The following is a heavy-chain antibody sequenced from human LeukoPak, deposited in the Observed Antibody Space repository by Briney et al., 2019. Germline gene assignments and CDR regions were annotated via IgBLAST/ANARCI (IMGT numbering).Heavy chain of an antibody. J-gene: IGHJ4*02. CDR2: ISSSGSTI. V-gene: IGHV3-48*03. D-gene: IGHD2-2*01. CDR1: GFTFSSYE. CDR3: ARYGVVPAAIGLYYFDY. Sequence: GGSLRLSCAASGFTFSSYEMNWVRQAPGKGLEWVSYISSSGSTIYYADSVKGRFTISRDNAKNSLYLQMNSLRAEDTAVYYCARYGVVPAAIGLYYFDYRGQGTLVTVSS.